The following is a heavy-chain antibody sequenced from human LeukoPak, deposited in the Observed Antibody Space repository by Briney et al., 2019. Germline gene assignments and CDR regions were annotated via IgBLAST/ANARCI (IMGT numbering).Heavy chain of an antibody. V-gene: IGHV4-39*07. CDR1: GGSISSSSYY. CDR2: IYYTGNT. D-gene: IGHD1-26*01. J-gene: IGHJ6*02. CDR3: ASPYSGSFGGSYYYGVDV. Sequence: SETLSLTCTVSGGSISSSSYYWGWIRQPPGKGLEWIGSIYYTGNTHYNPSLKSRVTISVDTSKDQFSLNLRFVTAADTAVYYCASPYSGSFGGSYYYGVDVWGQGTTVTVSS.